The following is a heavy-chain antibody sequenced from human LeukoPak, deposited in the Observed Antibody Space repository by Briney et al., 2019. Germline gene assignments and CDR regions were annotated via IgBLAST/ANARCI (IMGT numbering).Heavy chain of an antibody. CDR3: AKAPPAATNYYYGMDV. Sequence: GGSLRLSCAASGFTFNNYAVTWVRQAPGKGLEWVSDVSGRGDATYYADSVKGRFTISRDDSKNTLYLQMNSLRAEDTAVYHCAKAPPAATNYYYGMDVWGQGTTVTVSS. J-gene: IGHJ6*02. CDR1: GFTFNNYA. CDR2: VSGRGDAT. V-gene: IGHV3-23*01. D-gene: IGHD2-15*01.